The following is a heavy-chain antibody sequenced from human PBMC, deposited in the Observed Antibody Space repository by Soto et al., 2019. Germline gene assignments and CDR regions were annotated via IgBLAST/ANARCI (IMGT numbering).Heavy chain of an antibody. CDR2: ISGSGGST. D-gene: IGHD3-22*01. J-gene: IGHJ4*02. CDR1: GFTFSSYA. CDR3: AKKGYYDSSDPDY. Sequence: GGSLRLSCAASGFTFSSYAMSWVRQAPGKGLEWVSAISGSGGSTYYADSVKGRFTIPRDNPKNTLYLQMNSLRAEDTAVYYCAKKGYYDSSDPDYWGQGTLVTVSS. V-gene: IGHV3-23*01.